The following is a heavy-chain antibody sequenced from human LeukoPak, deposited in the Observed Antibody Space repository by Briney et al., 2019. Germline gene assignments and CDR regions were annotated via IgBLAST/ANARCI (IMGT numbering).Heavy chain of an antibody. Sequence: SETLSLTCTVSGGSISSSSYYWSWIRQPPGKGLEWIGEINHSGSTNYNPSLKSRVTISVDTSKNQFSLKLSSVTAADTAVYYCAGRGQYSYGHYYYYMDVWGKGTTVTVSS. V-gene: IGHV4-39*07. J-gene: IGHJ6*03. CDR2: INHSGST. D-gene: IGHD5-18*01. CDR1: GGSISSSSYY. CDR3: AGRGQYSYGHYYYYMDV.